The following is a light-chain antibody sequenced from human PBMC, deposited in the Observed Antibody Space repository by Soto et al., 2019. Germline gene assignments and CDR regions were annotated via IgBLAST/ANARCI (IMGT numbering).Light chain of an antibody. V-gene: IGLV2-14*03. J-gene: IGLJ3*02. CDR2: EVS. CDR1: SSDVGDYNY. CDR3: SSYTSISTWV. Sequence: QSVLTQPASVSGSPGQSITISCTVTSSDVGDYNYVSWYQQHPGKAPKLMIYEVSNRPSGVSYRFSGSKSGNTASLTISRLQAEDEADYYCSSYTSISTWVFGGGTKLTVL.